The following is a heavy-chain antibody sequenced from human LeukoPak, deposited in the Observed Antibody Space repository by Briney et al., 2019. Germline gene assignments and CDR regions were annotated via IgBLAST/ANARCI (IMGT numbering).Heavy chain of an antibody. CDR1: GFTFSDYS. V-gene: IGHV3-48*04. Sequence: GGSLRLSCAASGFTFSDYSMNWVRQAPGKGLEWVSYISSSGSTIYYADSVKGRFTISRDNAKNSLYLQMNSLRAEDTAVYYCASHNVDIVAFDYWGQGTLVTVSS. CDR2: ISSSGSTI. CDR3: ASHNVDIVAFDY. D-gene: IGHD5-12*01. J-gene: IGHJ4*02.